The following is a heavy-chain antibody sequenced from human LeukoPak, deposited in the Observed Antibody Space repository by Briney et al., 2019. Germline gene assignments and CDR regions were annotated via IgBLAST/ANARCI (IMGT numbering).Heavy chain of an antibody. V-gene: IGHV1-69*04. CDR2: IVPILGIA. Sequence: ASVKVSCKASGGTFSSYAISWVRQAPGQGLEWMGRIVPILGIANYAQKFQGRVTITADKSTSTAYMELSSLRSEDTAVYYCAKAARPQSITIFGVVIMGYYFDYWGQGTLVTVSS. CDR3: AKAARPQSITIFGVVIMGYYFDY. D-gene: IGHD3-3*01. J-gene: IGHJ4*02. CDR1: GGTFSSYA.